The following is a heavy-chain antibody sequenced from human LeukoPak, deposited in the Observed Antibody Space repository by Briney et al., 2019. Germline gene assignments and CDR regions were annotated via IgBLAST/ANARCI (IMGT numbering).Heavy chain of an antibody. J-gene: IGHJ4*02. CDR2: ISSSSGYI. D-gene: IGHD5-18*01. Sequence: KSGGSLRLSCAASGFTFRTYTMNWVRQAPGKGPEWVSSISSSSGYIHYVESVKGRFTISRDHAQNSLYMQMNSRRAEDTAVYYCGRDLVETSMLKDFDYWGRGTRVTVSS. CDR1: GFTFRTYT. CDR3: GRDLVETSMLKDFDY. V-gene: IGHV3-21*01.